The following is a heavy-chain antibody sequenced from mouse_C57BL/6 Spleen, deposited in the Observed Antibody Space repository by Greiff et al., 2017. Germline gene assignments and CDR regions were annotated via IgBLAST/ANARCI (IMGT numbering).Heavy chain of an antibody. CDR2: ISYDGSN. Sequence: EVQLQESGPGLVKPSQSLSLTCSVTGYSITSGYYWNWIRQFPGNKLEWMGYISYDGSNNYNPSLKNRISITRDTSKNQFFLKLNSVTTEDTATYYCARRADLYYFDYWGQGTTLTVSS. CDR3: ARRADLYYFDY. D-gene: IGHD3-3*01. J-gene: IGHJ2*01. CDR1: GYSITSGYY. V-gene: IGHV3-6*01.